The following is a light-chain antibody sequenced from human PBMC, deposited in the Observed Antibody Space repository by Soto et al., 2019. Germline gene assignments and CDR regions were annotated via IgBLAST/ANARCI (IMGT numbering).Light chain of an antibody. V-gene: IGLV2-14*03. CDR3: SSFTSRSSLE. CDR2: DVS. J-gene: IGLJ2*01. Sequence: QSVLTQPASVSGSPGQSITLSCTGTNSDVGGYDFVSWYQQHPGKAPKLMVYDVSNRPSGVSNRFSGSKSGNTAFLTISGLQAEDDATYYCSSFTSRSSLEFGGGTKLTVL. CDR1: NSDVGGYDF.